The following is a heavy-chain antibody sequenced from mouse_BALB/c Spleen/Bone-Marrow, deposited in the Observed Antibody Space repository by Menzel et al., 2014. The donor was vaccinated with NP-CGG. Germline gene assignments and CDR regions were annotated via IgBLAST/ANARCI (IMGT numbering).Heavy chain of an antibody. V-gene: IGHV1-4*01. Sequence: QVQLQQPGAELAKPGASVKMSCKASGYTFTSYRMHWVKQRPGQGLEWIGYINPSTGYTEYNQKFKDKATLTADKSSSTAYMQLSSLTSEDSAVYYCARDYRYDGFAYWGQGTLVTVSA. CDR3: ARDYRYDGFAY. CDR1: GYTFTSYR. CDR2: INPSTGYT. D-gene: IGHD2-14*01. J-gene: IGHJ3*01.